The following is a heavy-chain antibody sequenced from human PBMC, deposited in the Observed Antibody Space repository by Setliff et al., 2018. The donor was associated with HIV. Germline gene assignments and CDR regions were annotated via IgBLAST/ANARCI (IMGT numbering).Heavy chain of an antibody. CDR1: RVSIGSARYY. V-gene: IGHV4-39*01. CDR3: ARHGRQCSGVFYAQACDFEY. J-gene: IGHJ4*02. CDR2: IFYSGNT. Sequence: KPSETLSLTCNVSRVSIGSARYYWAWIRQSPGNRLEWIGTIFYSGNTYYNPSLNDRAAIWIDTSKNQFSLRLTSVTAADTAVYYCARHGRQCSGVFYAQACDFEYWGQGVLVTVSS. D-gene: IGHD6-19*01.